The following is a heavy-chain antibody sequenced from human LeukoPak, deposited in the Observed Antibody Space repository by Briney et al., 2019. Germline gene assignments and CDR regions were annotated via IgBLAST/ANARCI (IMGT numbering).Heavy chain of an antibody. Sequence: SETLSLTCTVSGGSISSYYWSWIRQPPGKGLEWIGYIYYSGSTNYNPSLKSRVTISVDTSKNQFSLKLSSVTAADTAVYYCARDPIGRYYFDYWGQGTLVTVSS. CDR3: ARDPIGRYYFDY. CDR2: IYYSGST. V-gene: IGHV4-59*01. CDR1: GGSISSYY. D-gene: IGHD3/OR15-3a*01. J-gene: IGHJ4*02.